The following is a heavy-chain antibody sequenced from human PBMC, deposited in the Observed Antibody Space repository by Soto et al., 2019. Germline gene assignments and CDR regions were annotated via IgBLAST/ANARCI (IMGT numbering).Heavy chain of an antibody. V-gene: IGHV4-34*01. J-gene: IGHJ4*02. D-gene: IGHD2-8*02. CDR2: INHSGST. Sequence: QVQLQQWGAGLLKPSETLSLTRAVYGGSFSGYYWTWIRQPPGTGLEWIGEINHSGSTNYNPSLKSRVTISVDTSKNQFSLKLTSVTAADTAVYYCARDKITGLFAYWGQGTLVTVSS. CDR1: GGSFSGYY. CDR3: ARDKITGLFAY.